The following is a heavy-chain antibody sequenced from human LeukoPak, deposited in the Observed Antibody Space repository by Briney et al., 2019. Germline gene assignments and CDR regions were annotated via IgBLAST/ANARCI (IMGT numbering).Heavy chain of an antibody. D-gene: IGHD3-16*01. CDR2: IKTDGSST. Sequence: PGGSLRLSCTASGFNFSTYWMHWVRQVQGKGLVWVSRIKTDGSSTSYPDSVKGRFTISRDSAKNKLYLQMNSLRAEDTAVYYCATVSVGVRFDYWGQGALVAVSS. V-gene: IGHV3-74*01. J-gene: IGHJ4*02. CDR3: ATVSVGVRFDY. CDR1: GFNFSTYW.